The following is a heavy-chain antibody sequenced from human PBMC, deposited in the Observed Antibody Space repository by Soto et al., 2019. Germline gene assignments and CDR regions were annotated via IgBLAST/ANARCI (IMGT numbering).Heavy chain of an antibody. Sequence: PSETLSLTYTVSGGSISSSSYYWGWIRQPPGKGLEWIGSIYYSGSTYYNPSLKSRVTISVDTSKNQFSLKLSSVTAADTAVYYCAQYERITIFGVVTDTTYYYYYMDVWGKGTTVTVSS. J-gene: IGHJ6*03. CDR3: AQYERITIFGVVTDTTYYYYYMDV. CDR2: IYYSGST. D-gene: IGHD3-3*01. V-gene: IGHV4-39*01. CDR1: GGSISSSSYY.